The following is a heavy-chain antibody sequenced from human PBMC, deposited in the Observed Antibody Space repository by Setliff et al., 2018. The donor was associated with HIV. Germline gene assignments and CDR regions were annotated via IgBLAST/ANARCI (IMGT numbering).Heavy chain of an antibody. Sequence: SETLSLTCTVSGASITSSYWTWIRQSPGRGLEYLGYIYYNGDSNYSPSLKSRLSMSLDASTSQFSLRLNSLTAADTAMYYCARFARDPTDWGRGILVTVSS. V-gene: IGHV4-59*08. CDR1: GASITSSY. CDR3: ARFARDPTD. CDR2: IYYNGDS. J-gene: IGHJ4*02.